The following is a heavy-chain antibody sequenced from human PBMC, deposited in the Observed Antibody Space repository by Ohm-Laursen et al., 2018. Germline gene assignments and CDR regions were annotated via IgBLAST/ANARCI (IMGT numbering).Heavy chain of an antibody. CDR1: GFTLRDHG. V-gene: IGHV3-30*03. D-gene: IGHD2-2*01. J-gene: IGHJ6*02. CDR3: ARDSSQHLYYNYGMDV. CDR2: ISYDGGNK. Sequence: SLRLSCAASGFTLRDHGMHWVRQAPGKGLEWVSLISYDGGNKYYIDSVKGRFAISRDNSRNTVTLQMDNLRVGDTGIYFCARDSSQHLYYNYGMDVWGQGPTVTVSS.